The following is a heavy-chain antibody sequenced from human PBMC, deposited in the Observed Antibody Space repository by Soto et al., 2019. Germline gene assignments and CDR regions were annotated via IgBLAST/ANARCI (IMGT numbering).Heavy chain of an antibody. CDR2: TTYDGGIK. CDR3: AGALENPYFYYGLNV. CDR1: GFSFSSYV. D-gene: IGHD1-1*01. Sequence: GGSLRLSCAASGFSFSSYVMEWGRLAPGKGLEWVAATTYDGGIKHYVDSVKGRFTISRDNSKNTLYLQMNSLRVEDTATYYCAGALENPYFYYGLNVWGQGTTVTVSS. J-gene: IGHJ6*02. V-gene: IGHV3-30*03.